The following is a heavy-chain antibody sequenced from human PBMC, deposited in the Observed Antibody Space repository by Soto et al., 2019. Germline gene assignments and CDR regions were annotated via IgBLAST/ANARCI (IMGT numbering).Heavy chain of an antibody. V-gene: IGHV3-11*01. CDR3: ARDQGGTGTMPFDY. CDR2: ISSSGSTM. D-gene: IGHD1-7*01. CDR1: GLTFSDYY. Sequence: GGSLRLSCAASGLTFSDYYMTWIRQAPGKGLEWVSGISSSGSTMYYAGSVKGRFTISRDNAKNSLYLQMDSLRAEDTAVYYCARDQGGTGTMPFDYWGQGTQVTVS. J-gene: IGHJ4*02.